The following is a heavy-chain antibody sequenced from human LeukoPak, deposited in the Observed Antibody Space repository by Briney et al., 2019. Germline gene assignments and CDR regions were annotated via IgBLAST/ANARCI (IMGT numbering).Heavy chain of an antibody. CDR3: AKAPLGRCTGAICYFFDY. J-gene: IGHJ4*02. Sequence: GGSLRLSCAASGFTLNNAWLTWVRQAPGEGLEWVGRIKSQSAGGTADYAAPVEGRFTISRDDSKNTLYLQMNSLRAEDTAVYYCAKAPLGRCTGAICYFFDYWGQGALVTVSS. V-gene: IGHV3-15*01. CDR1: GFTLNNAW. CDR2: IKSQSAGGTA. D-gene: IGHD2-8*02.